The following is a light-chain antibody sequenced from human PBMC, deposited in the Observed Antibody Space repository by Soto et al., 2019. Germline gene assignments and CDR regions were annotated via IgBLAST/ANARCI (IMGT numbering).Light chain of an antibody. CDR1: QRLSNNY. Sequence: EILLTQSPGTLSLSPGERATLSCRASQRLSNNYLALYQQKPGQAPSLLFYGASNRATGIPDRFSGSGSGKDFTLTISRLEPEDFAVYYCQQYDSSGTFGQGTKVDIK. CDR2: GAS. V-gene: IGKV3-20*01. J-gene: IGKJ1*01. CDR3: QQYDSSGT.